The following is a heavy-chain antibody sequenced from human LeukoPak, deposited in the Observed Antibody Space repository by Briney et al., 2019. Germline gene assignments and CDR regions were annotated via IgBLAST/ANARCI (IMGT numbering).Heavy chain of an antibody. D-gene: IGHD3-22*01. CDR3: ARDRAQTYYYDSSGYLIDY. CDR2: ISSNGGST. J-gene: IGHJ4*02. CDR1: GFTFSSYA. V-gene: IGHV3-64*01. Sequence: GGSLRLSCAASGFTFSSYAMHWVRQAPGKGLEYVSAISSNGGSTYYANSVKGRFTISRDNAKNSLYLQMNSLRAEDTAVYYCARDRAQTYYYDSSGYLIDYWGQGTLVTVSS.